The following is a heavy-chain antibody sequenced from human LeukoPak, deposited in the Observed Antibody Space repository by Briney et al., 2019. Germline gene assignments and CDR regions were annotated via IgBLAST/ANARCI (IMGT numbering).Heavy chain of an antibody. CDR1: GGSFSGYY. CDR2: INHSGST. J-gene: IGHJ4*02. Sequence: SETLSPTCAVYGGSFSGYYWSWIRQPPGKGLEWIGEINHSGSTNYNPSLKSRVTISVDTSKNQFSLKLSSVTAADTAVYYCARGVLVGATRKLDYWGQGTLVTVSS. V-gene: IGHV4-34*01. CDR3: ARGVLVGATRKLDY. D-gene: IGHD1-26*01.